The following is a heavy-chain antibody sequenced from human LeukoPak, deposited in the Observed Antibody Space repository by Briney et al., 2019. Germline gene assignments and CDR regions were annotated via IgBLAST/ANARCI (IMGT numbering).Heavy chain of an antibody. D-gene: IGHD3-10*01. V-gene: IGHV4-34*01. CDR3: ARGHTYCYGSGSYRGRWFDP. CDR1: GGSFSGYY. J-gene: IGHJ5*02. CDR2: INHSGST. Sequence: PSETLSLTCAVYGGSFSGYYWSWIRQPPGKGLEWIGEINHSGSTNYNPSLKSRVTISVDTSKNQFSLKLSSVTAADTAVYYCARGHTYCYGSGSYRGRWFDPWGQGTLVTVSS.